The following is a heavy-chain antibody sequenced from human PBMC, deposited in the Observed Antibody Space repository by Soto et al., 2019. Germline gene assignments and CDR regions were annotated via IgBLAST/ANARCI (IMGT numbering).Heavy chain of an antibody. CDR1: GYTFTTYY. CDR2: INPSGGST. J-gene: IGHJ4*02. V-gene: IGHV1-46*03. D-gene: IGHD6-6*01. Sequence: ASVKASCKASGYTFTTYYMHWVRQAPGQGLEWMGIINPSGGSTSYAQKFQGRVTMTRDTSTSTVYMELSSLRSEDTAVYYCARVLSIAGGSFDYWGQGTLVTVSS. CDR3: ARVLSIAGGSFDY.